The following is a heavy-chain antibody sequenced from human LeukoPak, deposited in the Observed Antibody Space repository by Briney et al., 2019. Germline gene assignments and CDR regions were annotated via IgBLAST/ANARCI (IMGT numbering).Heavy chain of an antibody. Sequence: ASVKVSCKASGGTFSSYAISWVRQAPGQGLEWMGGIIPIFGTANYAQKFQGRVTITADESTSTAYMELSSPRSEDTAVYYCARALVTMVRGVITFDYWGQGILVTVSS. CDR1: GGTFSSYA. V-gene: IGHV1-69*01. J-gene: IGHJ4*02. CDR3: ARALVTMVRGVITFDY. D-gene: IGHD3-10*01. CDR2: IIPIFGTA.